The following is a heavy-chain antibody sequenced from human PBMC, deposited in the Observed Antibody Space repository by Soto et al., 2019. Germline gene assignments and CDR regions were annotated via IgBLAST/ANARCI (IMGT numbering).Heavy chain of an antibody. CDR3: ARGPPFH. Sequence: SETLSLTCAVYGGSFSGYYWSWIRQPPGKGLEWIGEINHSGSTNYNPSLKSRVTISVDRSENQFSLKLSSVTAADTAVYYCARGPPFHWVQGTLVTVSS. D-gene: IGHD3-16*01. CDR2: INHSGST. V-gene: IGHV4-34*01. J-gene: IGHJ4*02. CDR1: GGSFSGYY.